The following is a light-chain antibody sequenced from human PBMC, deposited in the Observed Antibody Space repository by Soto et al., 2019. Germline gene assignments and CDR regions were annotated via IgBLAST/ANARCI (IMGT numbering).Light chain of an antibody. CDR2: WAS. Sequence: IVMTQSPDSLAVSLGERATINCKSSQTVLYNSNNKNYLAWYQQKPGQPPKLLIYWASTRESGVPDRFSGSGSGTDFTLTINSLQADDVAVYYCQQYYSTPLTFGVWTKVEIK. V-gene: IGKV4-1*01. J-gene: IGKJ4*01. CDR1: QTVLYNSNNKNY. CDR3: QQYYSTPLT.